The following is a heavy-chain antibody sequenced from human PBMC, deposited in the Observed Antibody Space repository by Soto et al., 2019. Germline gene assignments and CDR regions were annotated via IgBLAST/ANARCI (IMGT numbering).Heavy chain of an antibody. CDR3: ARDYGGNVNWFDP. J-gene: IGHJ5*02. CDR1: GGSISSGGYY. Sequence: TLSLTCTVSGGSISSGGYYWSWIRQHPGKGLEWIGYIYYIVSTYYNPSLKSRVTISVDTSKNQFSLKLSSVTAADTAVYYCARDYGGNVNWFDPWGQGTLVTVSS. D-gene: IGHD2-15*01. CDR2: IYYIVST. V-gene: IGHV4-31*03.